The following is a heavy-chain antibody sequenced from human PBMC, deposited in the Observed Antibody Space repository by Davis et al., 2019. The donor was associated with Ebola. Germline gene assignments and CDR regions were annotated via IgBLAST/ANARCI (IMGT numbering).Heavy chain of an antibody. CDR3: ARSWSVETGGFDY. CDR2: MNSDGSII. J-gene: IGHJ4*02. Sequence: GESLKISCAASGFTFSNSWMHWVRQAPGKGLVWVSRMNSDGSIINYADSVKGRFTISRDNAKNSLYLQMNSLRAEDTAVYFCARSWSVETGGFDYWGQGTLVTVSS. D-gene: IGHD2-21*02. CDR1: GFTFSNSW. V-gene: IGHV3-74*01.